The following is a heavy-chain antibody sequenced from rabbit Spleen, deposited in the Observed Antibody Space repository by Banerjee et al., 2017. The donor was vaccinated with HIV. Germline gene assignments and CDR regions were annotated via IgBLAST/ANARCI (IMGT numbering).Heavy chain of an antibody. J-gene: IGHJ6*01. CDR2: IYADYGST. V-gene: IGHV1S45*01. Sequence: QEQLVESGGGLVQPEGSLTLTCTASGFSFSSSYWICWVRQAPGKGLELIACIYADYGSTDYASWAKGRFTISKTSSTTVTLQMTSLTAADTATYFCARDSGTSFSSYGMDLWGQGTLVTVS. D-gene: IGHD8-1*01. CDR1: GFSFSSSYW. CDR3: ARDSGTSFSSYGMDL.